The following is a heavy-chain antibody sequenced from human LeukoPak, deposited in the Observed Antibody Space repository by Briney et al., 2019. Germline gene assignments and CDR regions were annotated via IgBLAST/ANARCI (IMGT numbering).Heavy chain of an antibody. Sequence: GGSLRLSCAASGFTFSNYWMSWVRQAPGKGLEWVASIKQDESEKYYVDSVKGRFTISRDNSKNSLYLQMNSLRVEDTAVYYCARGSGDLDSWGQGTLVTVSS. CDR1: GFTFSNYW. V-gene: IGHV3-7*01. D-gene: IGHD4-17*01. CDR3: ARGSGDLDS. CDR2: IKQDESEK. J-gene: IGHJ4*02.